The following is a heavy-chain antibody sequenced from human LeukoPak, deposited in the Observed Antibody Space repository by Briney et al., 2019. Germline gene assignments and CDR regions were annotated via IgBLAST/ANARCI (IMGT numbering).Heavy chain of an antibody. CDR3: ARELRNLEYSSSWANSRRGVAFDI. J-gene: IGHJ3*02. CDR2: IIPILGIA. Sequence: ASVKVSCKASGYTFTSYGISWVRQAPGQGLEWMGRIIPILGIANYAQKFQGRVTITADKSTSTAYMELSSLRSEDTAVYYCARELRNLEYSSSWANSRRGVAFDIWGQGTMVTVSS. D-gene: IGHD6-13*01. V-gene: IGHV1-69*04. CDR1: GYTFTSYG.